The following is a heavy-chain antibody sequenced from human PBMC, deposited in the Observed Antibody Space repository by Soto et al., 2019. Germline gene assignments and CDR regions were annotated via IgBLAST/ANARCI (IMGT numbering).Heavy chain of an antibody. CDR3: ARDRGQHPSYYYYYMDV. D-gene: IGHD6-13*01. Sequence: SVKVSCKASGGTFSSYTISWVRQAPGQGLEWMGRIIPILGIANYAQKFQGRVTITADKSTSTAYMELSSLRSEDTAVYYCARDRGQHPSYYYYYMDVWGKGTTVTVSS. CDR1: GGTFSSYT. J-gene: IGHJ6*03. CDR2: IIPILGIA. V-gene: IGHV1-69*04.